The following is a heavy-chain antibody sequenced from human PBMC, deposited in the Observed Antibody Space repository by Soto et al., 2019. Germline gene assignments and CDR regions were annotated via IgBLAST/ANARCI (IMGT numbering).Heavy chain of an antibody. J-gene: IGHJ6*02. V-gene: IGHV3-30*18. CDR3: AKDLVRYNWNYERDYYYYGMDV. D-gene: IGHD1-7*01. Sequence: GGSLRLSCAASGFTFSSYGMHWVRQAPGKGLEWVAVISYDGSNKYYADSVKGRFTISRDNSKNTLYLQMNSLRAEDTAVYYCAKDLVRYNWNYERDYYYYGMDVWGQGTTVTVSS. CDR2: ISYDGSNK. CDR1: GFTFSSYG.